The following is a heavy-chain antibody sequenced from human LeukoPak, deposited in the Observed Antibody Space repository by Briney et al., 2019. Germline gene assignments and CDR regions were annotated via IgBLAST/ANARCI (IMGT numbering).Heavy chain of an antibody. J-gene: IGHJ4*02. Sequence: GGSLRLSCAASGFTFSSYGMHWVRQAPGKGLEWVAFIRYDGSNKYYADSVKGRFTISRDNSKNTLYLRMNSLRAEDTAVYYCAKDEGALVVVPAAMDFDYWGQGTLVTVSS. CDR2: IRYDGSNK. CDR1: GFTFSSYG. CDR3: AKDEGALVVVPAAMDFDY. D-gene: IGHD2-2*01. V-gene: IGHV3-30*02.